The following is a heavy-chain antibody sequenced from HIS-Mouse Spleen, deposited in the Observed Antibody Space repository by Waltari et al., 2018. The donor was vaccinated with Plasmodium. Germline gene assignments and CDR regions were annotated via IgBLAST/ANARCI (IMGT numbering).Heavy chain of an antibody. CDR1: GYTFTGYY. CDR3: ARVLGYKAAAGTFVEYFQH. D-gene: IGHD6-13*01. Sequence: QVQLVQSGAEVKKPGASVKVSCKASGYTFTGYYMHWVRQAPGQGLEWMGWINPNSGGTNYAQEFRGRVTMTRDTSISTAYMELSRLRSDDTAVYYCARVLGYKAAAGTFVEYFQHWGQGTLVTVSS. J-gene: IGHJ1*01. CDR2: INPNSGGT. V-gene: IGHV1-2*02.